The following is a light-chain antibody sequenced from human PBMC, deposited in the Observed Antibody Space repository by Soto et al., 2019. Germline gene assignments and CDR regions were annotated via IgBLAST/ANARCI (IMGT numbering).Light chain of an antibody. CDR2: DVS. V-gene: IGLV2-14*01. Sequence: QSALNQPASVSGSPGQSITISCTGTSSDVGGYNYVSWYQQHPGKVPKLMIYDVSNRPSGVSNRFSGSKSGNTASLTISGLQAEDEADYYCSSYTSSSTLVVFGGGTKLTVL. CDR1: SSDVGGYNY. J-gene: IGLJ2*01. CDR3: SSYTSSSTLVV.